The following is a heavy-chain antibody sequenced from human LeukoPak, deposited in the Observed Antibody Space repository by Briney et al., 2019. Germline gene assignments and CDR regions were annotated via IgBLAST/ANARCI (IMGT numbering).Heavy chain of an antibody. J-gene: IGHJ6*02. V-gene: IGHV3-9*01. CDR2: ISWNSGSI. CDR1: GFTFDDYA. Sequence: GGSLRLSCAASGFTFDDYAMHWVRQAPGKGLEWVSGISWNSGSIGYADSVKGRFTISRDNAKNSLYLQMNSLRAEDTALYYCAKGKIGRRQPHYGMDVWGQGTTVTVSS. CDR3: AKGKIGRRQPHYGMDV. D-gene: IGHD1-26*01.